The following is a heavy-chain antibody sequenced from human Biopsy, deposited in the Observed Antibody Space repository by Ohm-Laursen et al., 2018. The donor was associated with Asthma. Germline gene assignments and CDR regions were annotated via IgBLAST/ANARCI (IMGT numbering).Heavy chain of an antibody. D-gene: IGHD1-1*01. V-gene: IGHV3-30*01. CDR1: GFSFSNFA. J-gene: IGHJ3*02. CDR2: ISKDASTQ. Sequence: SLRLSCAAAGFSFSNFAIHWVRQAPDKGLEWVGVISKDASTQDYADSVKGRFTMARDNSKNTLDLQMNSLREEDTAVYYCARDGTDDAFDIWGQGTVVSVSS. CDR3: ARDGTDDAFDI.